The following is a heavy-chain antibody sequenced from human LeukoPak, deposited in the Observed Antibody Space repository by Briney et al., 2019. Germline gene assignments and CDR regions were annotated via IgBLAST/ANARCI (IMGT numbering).Heavy chain of an antibody. CDR1: GGSISSYY. D-gene: IGHD3-16*02. CDR2: IYYSGST. J-gene: IGHJ4*02. CDR3: ARHIRAGDYVWGSYHSTHPHYFDY. Sequence: PSETLSLTCTVSGGSISSYYWGWIRQPPGKGLEWIGYIYYSGSTNYNPSLKSRVTISVDTSKNQFSLKLSSVTAADTAVYYCARHIRAGDYVWGSYHSTHPHYFDYWGQGTLVTVSS. V-gene: IGHV4-59*08.